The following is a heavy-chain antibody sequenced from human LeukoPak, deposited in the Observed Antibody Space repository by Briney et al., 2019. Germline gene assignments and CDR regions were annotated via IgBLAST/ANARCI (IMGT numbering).Heavy chain of an antibody. V-gene: IGHV3-66*01. D-gene: IGHD3-10*01. CDR1: GFTFSNFN. CDR2: IYSGGST. CDR3: ARDREGNTMVRGVIGYYYYYYMDV. Sequence: GGSLRLSCAASGFTFSNFNMNWVRQAPGKGLEWVSVIYSGGSTYYADSVKGRFTISRDNSKNTLYLQMNSLRAEDTAVYYCARDREGNTMVRGVIGYYYYYYMDVWGKGTTVTISS. J-gene: IGHJ6*03.